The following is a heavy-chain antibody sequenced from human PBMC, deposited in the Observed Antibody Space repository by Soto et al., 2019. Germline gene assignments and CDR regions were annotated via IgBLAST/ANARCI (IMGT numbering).Heavy chain of an antibody. D-gene: IGHD6-19*01. CDR2: IYSSGST. CDR3: ARITSNSRASGFDL. CDR1: GGSISSYF. J-gene: IGHJ2*01. Sequence: QVQLQESGPGLVKPSETLSLTCTVSGGSISSYFWNWIRQPAGKGLEWIGRIYSSGSTTYNPSLKSRVTMSVDTSKNPFSLQLFSVTAADTAVYFCARITSNSRASGFDLWGRGALVTVSS. V-gene: IGHV4-4*07.